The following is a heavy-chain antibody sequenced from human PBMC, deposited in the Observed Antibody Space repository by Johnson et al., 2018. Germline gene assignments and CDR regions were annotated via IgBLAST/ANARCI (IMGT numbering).Heavy chain of an antibody. Sequence: QVQLVQSGAEVKKPGSSVKVSCKASGGTFSSYAISWVRQAPGQGLEWMGGIIPIFGTANYAQKSQGRVTITADESTSTAYMELSSLRSEDTAVYYCASTGGYCSSTSCYLFDVWGQGTTVTVSS. D-gene: IGHD2-2*01. CDR1: GGTFSSYA. CDR2: IIPIFGTA. J-gene: IGHJ6*02. CDR3: ASTGGYCSSTSCYLFDV. V-gene: IGHV1-69*12.